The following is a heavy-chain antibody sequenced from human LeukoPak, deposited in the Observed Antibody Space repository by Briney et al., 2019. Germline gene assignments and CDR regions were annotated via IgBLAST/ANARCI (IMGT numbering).Heavy chain of an antibody. V-gene: IGHV4-34*01. CDR1: GGSFSGYY. Sequence: SETLSLTCAVYGGSFSGYYWSWIRQPPGKGLEWIGSIYYSGSTYYNPSLKSRVTISVDTSKNQFSLKLSSVTAADTAVYYCARAENYGDYYHYFDYWGQGTLVTVSS. CDR2: IYYSGST. J-gene: IGHJ4*02. CDR3: ARAENYGDYYHYFDY. D-gene: IGHD4-17*01.